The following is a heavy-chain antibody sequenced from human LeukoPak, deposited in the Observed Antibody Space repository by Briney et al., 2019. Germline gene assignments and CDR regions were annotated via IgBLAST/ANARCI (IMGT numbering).Heavy chain of an antibody. D-gene: IGHD1-1*01. V-gene: IGHV4-38-2*01. Sequence: SETLSLTCAVSGYSISSGYYWDWIRQPPGKGLEWIGSIYHSGSTYYNPSLKSRVTISVDTSKNQFPLKLSSVTAADTAVYYCARGTTDAFDIWGQGTMVTVSS. J-gene: IGHJ3*02. CDR1: GYSISSGYY. CDR3: ARGTTDAFDI. CDR2: IYHSGST.